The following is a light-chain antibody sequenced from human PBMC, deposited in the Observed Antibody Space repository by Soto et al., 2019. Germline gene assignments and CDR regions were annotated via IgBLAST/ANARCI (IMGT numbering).Light chain of an antibody. J-gene: IGLJ3*02. CDR2: NIE. CDR1: SGSVSTSHY. CDR3: MLCVVTGVWV. V-gene: IGLV8-61*01. Sequence: QTVVTQEASLSVSPGGTVTLTCGLNSGSVSTSHYPSWYQQTPGQPPRTLILNIESRPSGVPERFSGTIIGRRSALTITGAQSEDESEYYCMLCVVTGVWVFGGGTKLTVL.